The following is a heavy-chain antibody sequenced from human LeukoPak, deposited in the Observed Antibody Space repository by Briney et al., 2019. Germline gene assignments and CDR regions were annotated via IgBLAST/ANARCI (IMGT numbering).Heavy chain of an antibody. CDR3: ARDNGDYVPFDY. CDR2: IYHSGST. CDR1: GYSISSGYY. V-gene: IGHV4-38-2*02. D-gene: IGHD4-17*01. Sequence: PSETLSLTCTVSGYSISSGYYWGWIRQPPGKGLEWIGSIYHSGSTYYNPSLKSRVTISVDTSKNQFSLKLSSVTAADTAVYYCARDNGDYVPFDYWGQGTLVTVSS. J-gene: IGHJ4*02.